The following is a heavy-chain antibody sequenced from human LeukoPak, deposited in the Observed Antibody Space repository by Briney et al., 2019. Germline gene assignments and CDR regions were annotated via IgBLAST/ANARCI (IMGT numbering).Heavy chain of an antibody. CDR3: ARFAYCGGHCWYYFDY. J-gene: IGHJ4*02. CDR1: GGSISSYY. CDR2: IYSSGST. D-gene: IGHD2-21*02. V-gene: IGHV4-59*01. Sequence: KSSETLSLTCTVSGGSISSYYWSWIRQPPGKGLGWIGYIYSSGSTNYNPSLKSRITISVDTSKNQFSLKLSSVTAADTAVYYCARFAYCGGHCWYYFDYWGQGSLVTVSS.